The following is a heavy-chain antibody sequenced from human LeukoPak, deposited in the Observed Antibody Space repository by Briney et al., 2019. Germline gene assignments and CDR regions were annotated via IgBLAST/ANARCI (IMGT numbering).Heavy chain of an antibody. J-gene: IGHJ6*02. CDR3: AAANRERNYGDYYYYGMDV. CDR2: IVVGSGNT. Sequence: GASVKVSCKASGFTFTSSAVQWVRQARGQRLEWIGWIVVGSGNTNYAQKFQERVTITRDMSTSTAYMELSSLRSEDTAVYYCAAANRERNYGDYYYYGMDVWAKGPRSPSP. V-gene: IGHV1-58*01. D-gene: IGHD4-17*01. CDR1: GFTFTSSA.